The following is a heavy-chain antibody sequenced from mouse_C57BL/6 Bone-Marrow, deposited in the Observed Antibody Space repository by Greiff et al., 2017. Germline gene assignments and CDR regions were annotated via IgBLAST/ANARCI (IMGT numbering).Heavy chain of an antibody. CDR3: ARVTQALYAMDY. CDR1: GFTFSSYT. Sequence: EVMLVESGGGLVKPGGSLKLSCAASGFTFSSYTMSWVRQTPEKRLEWVATISGGGGNTYYPDSVKGRFTISRDNAKNTLYLQMSSLRSEDTALYYCARVTQALYAMDYWGQGTSVTVSS. V-gene: IGHV5-9*01. J-gene: IGHJ4*01. D-gene: IGHD3-2*02. CDR2: ISGGGGNT.